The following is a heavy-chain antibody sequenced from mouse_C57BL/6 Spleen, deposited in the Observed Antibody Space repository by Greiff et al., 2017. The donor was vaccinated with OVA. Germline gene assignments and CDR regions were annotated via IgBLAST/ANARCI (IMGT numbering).Heavy chain of an antibody. CDR2: INPSNGGT. V-gene: IGHV1-53*01. D-gene: IGHD1-1*01. CDR1: GYTFTSYW. CDR3: ARGDYGSFNWYFDV. Sequence: VQLQQPGTELVKPGASVKLSCKASGYTFTSYWMHWVKQRPGQGLEWIGNINPSNGGTNYNEKFKSKATLTVDKSSSTAYMQLSSLTSEDSAVYYCARGDYGSFNWYFDVWGTGTTVTVSS. J-gene: IGHJ1*03.